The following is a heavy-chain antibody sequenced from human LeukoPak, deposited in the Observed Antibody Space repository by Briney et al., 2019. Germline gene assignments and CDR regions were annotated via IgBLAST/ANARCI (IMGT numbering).Heavy chain of an antibody. J-gene: IGHJ4*02. V-gene: IGHV1-18*04. CDR1: GYTFTSYG. Sequence: ASVKVSCKASGYTFTSYGISWVGQAAGQGLEWMGWISAYNGNTNYAQKLQGRVTMTTDTSTSTAYMELRSLRSDDTAVYYCARDTWYSSAFDYWGQGTLVTVSS. CDR2: ISAYNGNT. CDR3: ARDTWYSSAFDY. D-gene: IGHD6-19*01.